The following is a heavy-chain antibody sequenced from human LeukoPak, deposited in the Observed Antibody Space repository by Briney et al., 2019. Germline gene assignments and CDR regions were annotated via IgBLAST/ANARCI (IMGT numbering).Heavy chain of an antibody. Sequence: GGSLRLSCAASGFSFNSYSMNWVRQAPGKGLEWVSYISSSSNTIYYVDSVKGRFTISRDNSKNTLYLQMNSLRAEDTAVYYCARDGSSGWYWVDYWGQGTLVTVSS. D-gene: IGHD6-19*01. V-gene: IGHV3-48*01. CDR3: ARDGSSGWYWVDY. J-gene: IGHJ4*02. CDR2: ISSSSNTI. CDR1: GFSFNSYS.